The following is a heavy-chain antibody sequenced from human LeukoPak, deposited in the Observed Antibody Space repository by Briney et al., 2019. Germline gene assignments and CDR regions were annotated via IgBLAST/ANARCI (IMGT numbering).Heavy chain of an antibody. CDR2: ISSSGSTI. D-gene: IGHD4-17*01. Sequence: GGSLRLSCAASGFTFSSYEMNWVRQAPGKGLEWVSYISSSGSTIYYADSVKGRFTISRDNAKNSLHLQMNSLRDEDTGVYYCAKDRGNDYGVFDYWGQGTLVTVSS. CDR1: GFTFSSYE. CDR3: AKDRGNDYGVFDY. V-gene: IGHV3-48*03. J-gene: IGHJ4*02.